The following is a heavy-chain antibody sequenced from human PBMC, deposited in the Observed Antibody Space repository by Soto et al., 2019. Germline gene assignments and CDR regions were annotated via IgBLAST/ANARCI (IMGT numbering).Heavy chain of an antibody. CDR2: IYYSGST. J-gene: IGHJ4*02. CDR3: ARDSGDSSLYPPACDY. V-gene: IGHV4-30-4*01. CDR1: GGSISSGDYY. D-gene: IGHD3-22*01. Sequence: PSETLSLTCTVSGGSISSGDYYWSWIRQPPGKGLEWIGYIYYSGSTYYNPSLKSRVTISVDTSKNQFSLKLSSVTAADTAVYYCARDSGDSSLYPPACDYWGQGTLVTVSS.